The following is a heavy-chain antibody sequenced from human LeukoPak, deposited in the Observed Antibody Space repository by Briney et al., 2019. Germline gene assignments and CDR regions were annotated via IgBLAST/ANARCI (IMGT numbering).Heavy chain of an antibody. V-gene: IGHV4-34*01. J-gene: IGHJ4*02. D-gene: IGHD2-2*01. CDR1: GGSSSGYY. CDR2: INHSGST. CDR3: ARGLDCSSTSCYFDY. Sequence: PSETLSLTCAVYGGSSSGYYWSWIRQPPGKGLEWIGEINHSGSTNYNPSLKSRVTISVDTSKNQFSLKLSSVTAADTAVYYCARGLDCSSTSCYFDYWGQGTLVTVSS.